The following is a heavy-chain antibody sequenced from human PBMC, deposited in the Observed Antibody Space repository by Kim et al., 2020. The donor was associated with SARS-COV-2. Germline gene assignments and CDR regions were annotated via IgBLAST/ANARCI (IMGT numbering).Heavy chain of an antibody. Sequence: GGSLRLSCAVSGFTFSNAWMSWVRQAPGKGLEWVGRIKSKTDGGTTDYAAPVKGRFTISRDDSKNTLYLQMNSLKTEDTAVYYCTTEVSSGWLNYYYYGMDVWGQGTTVTVSS. D-gene: IGHD6-19*01. J-gene: IGHJ6*02. CDR1: GFTFSNAW. CDR2: IKSKTDGGTT. CDR3: TTEVSSGWLNYYYYGMDV. V-gene: IGHV3-15*01.